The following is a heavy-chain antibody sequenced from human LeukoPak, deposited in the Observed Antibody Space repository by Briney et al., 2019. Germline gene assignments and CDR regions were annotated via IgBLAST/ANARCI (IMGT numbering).Heavy chain of an antibody. D-gene: IGHD2-15*01. V-gene: IGHV3-23*01. CDR3: AAPGVVVAENP. CDR2: ISVSGGST. J-gene: IGHJ5*02. Sequence: GGSLRLSCPVSGFTFSSYAMSWVRQAPGKGLEWLSLISVSGGSTYYADSVKGRFTISRDNSKNTLYLQMNSLRAEDTAVYYCAAPGVVVAENPWGQGTLVTVSS. CDR1: GFTFSSYA.